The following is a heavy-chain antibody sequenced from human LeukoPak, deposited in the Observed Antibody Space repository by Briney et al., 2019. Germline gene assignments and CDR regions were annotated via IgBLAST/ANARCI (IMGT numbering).Heavy chain of an antibody. CDR2: ISGSGDNT. J-gene: IGHJ4*02. V-gene: IGHV3-23*01. CDR3: AKEGLYYDFWSGYYY. Sequence: GGSLRLPCAASGFTFSNYAMSWVRQAPGKGLEWVSSISGSGDNTYFADSVKGRFTISRDNSKNTLYLQMNSLRAEDTAVYYCAKEGLYYDFWSGYYYWGQGTLVTVSS. CDR1: GFTFSNYA. D-gene: IGHD3-3*01.